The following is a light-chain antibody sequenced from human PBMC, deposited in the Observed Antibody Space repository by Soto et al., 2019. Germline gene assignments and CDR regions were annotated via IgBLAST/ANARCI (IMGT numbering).Light chain of an antibody. V-gene: IGLV1-47*01. CDR2: RNN. J-gene: IGLJ1*01. CDR3: AAWDESLSGYV. Sequence: QSVLTQPPSASGTPGQRVTISCSGSSSNIGNHYVYWYQHLPGTAPKLLIYRNNQRPSGVPDRFSGSHSGTSGSLAISGLRSEDEADYYCAAWDESLSGYVFGTGTKLTVL. CDR1: SSNIGNHY.